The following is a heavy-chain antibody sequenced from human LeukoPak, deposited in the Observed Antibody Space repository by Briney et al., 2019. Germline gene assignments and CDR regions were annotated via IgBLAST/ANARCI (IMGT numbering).Heavy chain of an antibody. CDR2: IDWDDDK. CDR3: ARTYTVGIAVAGPFDY. D-gene: IGHD6-19*01. CDR1: GFSLSTSGMC. J-gene: IGHJ4*02. V-gene: IGHV2-70*01. Sequence: SGPTLVNPTQTLTLTFTFSGFSLSTSGMCVSWIRQPPGKALEWLALIDWDDDKYYSTSLKTRLTISKDTSKNQVVLTMTNMDPVDTATYYCARTYTVGIAVAGPFDYWGQGTLVTVSS.